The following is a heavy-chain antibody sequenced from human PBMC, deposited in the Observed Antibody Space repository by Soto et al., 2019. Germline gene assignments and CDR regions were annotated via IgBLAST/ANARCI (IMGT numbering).Heavy chain of an antibody. V-gene: IGHV4-4*02. Sequence: QVQLQESGPGLVKPSGTLSLTCAVSGGSIRSNNRWSWVRQPPGKGLEWIGEIFHSGSTNYNPSLKTRVPISVDESKNQFSLKVTSVTAADTAVYYCASVYSGSYSDSWGQGTLVTVSS. CDR3: ASVYSGSYSDS. CDR2: IFHSGST. J-gene: IGHJ4*02. D-gene: IGHD1-26*01. CDR1: GGSIRSNNR.